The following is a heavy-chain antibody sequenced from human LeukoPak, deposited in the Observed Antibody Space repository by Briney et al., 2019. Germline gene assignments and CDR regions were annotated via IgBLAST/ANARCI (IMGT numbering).Heavy chain of an antibody. V-gene: IGHV4-61*02. CDR1: GGSISSGSYY. CDR2: IYTSGST. D-gene: IGHD1-26*01. Sequence: SETLSLTCTVSGGSISSGSYYWSWLRQPAGKGLEWIGRIYTSGSTNYNPSLKSRVTISVDTSKNQFSLKLSSVTAADTAVYYCARSGWELPTYYYYYYYMDVWGKGTTVTVSS. J-gene: IGHJ6*03. CDR3: ARSGWELPTYYYYYYYMDV.